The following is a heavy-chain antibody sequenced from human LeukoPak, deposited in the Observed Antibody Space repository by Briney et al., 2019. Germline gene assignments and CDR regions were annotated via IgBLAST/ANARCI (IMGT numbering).Heavy chain of an antibody. CDR2: ISGSGGST. J-gene: IGHJ4*02. CDR3: AKDQRGEMSSTTSPGEDY. Sequence: GGSLRLSCAASGFTFSSYAMSWVRQAPGKGREWVSAISGSGGSTYYADSVKGRFTISRDNSKNTLYLQMNSLRAEDTAVYYCAKDQRGEMSSTTSPGEDYWGQGTLVTVSS. D-gene: IGHD2-2*01. V-gene: IGHV3-23*01. CDR1: GFTFSSYA.